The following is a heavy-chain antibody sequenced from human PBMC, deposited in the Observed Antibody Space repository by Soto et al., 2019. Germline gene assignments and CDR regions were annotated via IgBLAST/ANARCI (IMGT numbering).Heavy chain of an antibody. CDR3: ARLLWSRGDWFDP. J-gene: IGHJ5*02. Sequence: QVQLQESGPGLVKPSETLSLTCTVSGGSISSYYWSWIRQPPGKGLEWIGYIYYSGSTNYNPSLKSRVTISVHTSKNQFSLKLSSVTAADTAVYYCARLLWSRGDWFDPWGQGTLVTVSS. D-gene: IGHD3-10*01. V-gene: IGHV4-59*08. CDR2: IYYSGST. CDR1: GGSISSYY.